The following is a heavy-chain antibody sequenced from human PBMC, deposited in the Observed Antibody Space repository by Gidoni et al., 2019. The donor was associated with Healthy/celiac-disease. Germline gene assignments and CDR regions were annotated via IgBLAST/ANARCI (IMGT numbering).Heavy chain of an antibody. CDR2: IDPSDSYT. J-gene: IGHJ5*02. CDR1: GYSFTSYW. Sequence: EVQLVQSGAEVKKPGESRRSSCKGAGYSFTSYWISWGRQMPGKGLEWVGRIDPSDSYTNYSPSFQGHFTISADKSISTAYLQWSSLKASDTAMYYCARFEAVGGWFDPWGQGTLVTVSS. CDR3: ARFEAVGGWFDP. V-gene: IGHV5-10-1*03. D-gene: IGHD3-16*01.